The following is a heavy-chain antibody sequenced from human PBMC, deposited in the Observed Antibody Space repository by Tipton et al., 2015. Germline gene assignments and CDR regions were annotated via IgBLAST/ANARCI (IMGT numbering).Heavy chain of an antibody. CDR3: ARTSYDSSGYFGGEDY. V-gene: IGHV4-61*08. J-gene: IGHJ4*02. CDR2: IYYSGST. Sequence: TLSLTCTVSGGSIISDAYFWTWIRQPPGKGLEWIGYIYYSGSTNYNPSLKSRVTISVDTSKNQFSLKLSSVTAADTAVYYCARTSYDSSGYFGGEDYWGQGTLVTVSS. CDR1: GGSIISDAYF. D-gene: IGHD3-22*01.